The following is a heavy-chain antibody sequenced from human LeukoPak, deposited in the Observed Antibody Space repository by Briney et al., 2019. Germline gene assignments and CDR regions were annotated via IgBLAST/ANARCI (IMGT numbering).Heavy chain of an antibody. CDR1: GFTFSTYG. J-gene: IGHJ4*02. D-gene: IGHD5-18*01. Sequence: PGRSLRLSCAASGFTFSTYGMHWVRQAPGKGLEWVAVIWYDGSNKYYADSVKGRFTISRDNSKNTLYLQMNSLRAEDTAVYYCARAGSYGGILDYWGQGTLVTVSS. V-gene: IGHV3-33*01. CDR3: ARAGSYGGILDY. CDR2: IWYDGSNK.